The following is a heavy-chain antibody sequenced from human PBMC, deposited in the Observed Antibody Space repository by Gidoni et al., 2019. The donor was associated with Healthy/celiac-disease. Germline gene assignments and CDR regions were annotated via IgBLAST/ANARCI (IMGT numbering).Heavy chain of an antibody. CDR3: ARGPRGYNWFDP. D-gene: IGHD3-10*01. J-gene: IGHJ5*02. Sequence: QLQLKESGPGLVTPSETLSLTCRVSGGSVSRCSYYWGWIRQPPGTGREWIGSNCSTVNTYYNPSRKTRGTISVDTSKNQFSLKLSSVTAADTAVYYCARGPRGYNWFDPWGQGTLVTVSS. V-gene: IGHV4-39*01. CDR2: NCSTVNT. CDR1: GGSVSRCSYY.